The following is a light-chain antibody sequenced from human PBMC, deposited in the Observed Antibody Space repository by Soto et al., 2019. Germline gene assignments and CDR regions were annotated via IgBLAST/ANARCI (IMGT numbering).Light chain of an antibody. J-gene: IGLJ7*01. Sequence: QSALTQPASVSGSPGQSITISCSGTSSDIGGYNYVSWYQQHPGKAPKLLIYEVSHRPSRVSNRFSASKSGNTASLTISGLQTEDEADYYCSSYTSSTTLYVFGSGTQLTVL. CDR2: EVS. CDR3: SSYTSSTTLYV. CDR1: SSDIGGYNY. V-gene: IGLV2-14*01.